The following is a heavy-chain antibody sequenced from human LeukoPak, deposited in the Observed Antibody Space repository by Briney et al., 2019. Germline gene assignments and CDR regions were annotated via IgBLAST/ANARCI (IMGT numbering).Heavy chain of an antibody. D-gene: IGHD6-13*01. Sequence: GESLKIPCKGSGYSFTSYWISWVRQMPGKGLEWMGRIDPSDSYTNYSPSFQGHVTISADKSISTAYLQWSSLKASDTAMYYCASARAAAGTLLDYWGQGTLVTVSS. CDR2: IDPSDSYT. CDR1: GYSFTSYW. CDR3: ASARAAAGTLLDY. J-gene: IGHJ4*02. V-gene: IGHV5-10-1*01.